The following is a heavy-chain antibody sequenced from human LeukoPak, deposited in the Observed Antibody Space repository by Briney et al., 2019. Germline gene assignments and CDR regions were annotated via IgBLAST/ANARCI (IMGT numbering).Heavy chain of an antibody. D-gene: IGHD3-3*01. J-gene: IGHJ4*02. Sequence: GESLKISCKGSGYSFTSYWIGWVRQMPGKGLEWMGIIYPGDSDTRYSPSFQGQVTISADKSINTAYLQWTSLKASDTAIYYCARQGYDFWSGYYLVYWGQGTLVTVSS. CDR2: IYPGDSDT. V-gene: IGHV5-51*01. CDR3: ARQGYDFWSGYYLVY. CDR1: GYSFTSYW.